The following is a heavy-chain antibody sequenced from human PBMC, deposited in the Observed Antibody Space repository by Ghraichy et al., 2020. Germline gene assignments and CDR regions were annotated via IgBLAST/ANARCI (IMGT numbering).Heavy chain of an antibody. Sequence: SETLSLTCAVYGASLSGYYWSWIRQPPGKGLEWLGEIHPTGSINYNPSLKSRVTISPDTSKNQFSLKLTSVTAADTAVYFCATGEWEVRFDSWGQGTLVTVSS. CDR3: ATGEWEVRFDS. D-gene: IGHD1-26*01. J-gene: IGHJ4*02. CDR1: GASLSGYY. CDR2: IHPTGSI. V-gene: IGHV4-34*01.